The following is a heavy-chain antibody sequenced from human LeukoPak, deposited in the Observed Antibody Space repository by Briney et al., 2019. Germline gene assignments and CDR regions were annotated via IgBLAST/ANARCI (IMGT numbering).Heavy chain of an antibody. J-gene: IGHJ3*02. CDR1: GFTFSSYS. CDR2: ISSSSSYI. D-gene: IGHD3-10*01. CDR3: AREDITMVRGVIVGDAFDI. V-gene: IGHV3-21*01. Sequence: GGSLRLSCAASGFTFSSYSMNWVRQAPGKGLEWVSSISSSSSYIYYADSVKGRFTISRDNAKNSLYLQMNSLRAEDTAVYYCAREDITMVRGVIVGDAFDIWGQGTMVTVSS.